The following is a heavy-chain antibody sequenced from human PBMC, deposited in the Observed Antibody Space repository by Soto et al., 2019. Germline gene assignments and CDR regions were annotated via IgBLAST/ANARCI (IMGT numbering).Heavy chain of an antibody. J-gene: IGHJ6*02. V-gene: IGHV3-30-3*01. D-gene: IGHD6-13*01. Sequence: LRLSGAASGITFSSYAMPRFRQAPGKGLERVAVISNDGSNKYYAESVKGRFTISRDNSKNTLYLQMNSLRAGDTAVYYCARRITSLAAAGTLYYYYGMDVWGQGTTVTVSS. CDR1: GITFSSYA. CDR3: ARRITSLAAAGTLYYYYGMDV. CDR2: ISNDGSNK.